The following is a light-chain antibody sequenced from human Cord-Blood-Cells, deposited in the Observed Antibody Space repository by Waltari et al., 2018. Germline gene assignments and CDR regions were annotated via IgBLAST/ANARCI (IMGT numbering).Light chain of an antibody. CDR3: QQYNNYSPIT. V-gene: IGKV1-5*03. CDR2: KAS. Sequence: DIQMTQSPSTLSASVGDRVTITCRASQSISSWLAWYQQKPGKAPKLLIYKASSLESGVPSRCSGSGSGTEFTLTISSLQPDDFATYYCQQYNNYSPITFGQGTRLEIK. CDR1: QSISSW. J-gene: IGKJ5*01.